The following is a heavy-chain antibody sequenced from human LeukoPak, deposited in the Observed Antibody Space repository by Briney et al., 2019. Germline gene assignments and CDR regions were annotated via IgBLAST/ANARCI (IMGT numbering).Heavy chain of an antibody. CDR3: AREGDYYDSSGPWGYFDY. V-gene: IGHV1-69*05. J-gene: IGHJ4*02. Sequence: SVKVSCKASGGTFSSYAISWVRQAPGQGLEWMGGIIPIFGTANYAQKFQGRVTITTDESTSTAYMELSSLRSEDTAVYYCAREGDYYDSSGPWGYFDYWGQGTLVTVSS. CDR2: IIPIFGTA. D-gene: IGHD3-22*01. CDR1: GGTFSSYA.